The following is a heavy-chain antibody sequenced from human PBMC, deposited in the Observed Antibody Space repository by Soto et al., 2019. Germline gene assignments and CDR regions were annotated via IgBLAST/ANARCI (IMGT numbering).Heavy chain of an antibody. V-gene: IGHV1-69*06. J-gene: IGHJ5*02. D-gene: IGHD2-15*01. Sequence: SVKVSCKASGGTCSMYAISCVLQSRLQGLDWMGGIIPIFGTANYAQKFQGRVTITADKSTSTAYMELSSLRSEDTAVYYCARGYCSGGSCLSWFDPWGQGTLVTVSS. CDR1: GGTCSMYA. CDR2: IIPIFGTA. CDR3: ARGYCSGGSCLSWFDP.